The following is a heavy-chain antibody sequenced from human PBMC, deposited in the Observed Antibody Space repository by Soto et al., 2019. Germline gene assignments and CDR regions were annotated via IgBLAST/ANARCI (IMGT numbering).Heavy chain of an antibody. CDR3: AREDCSSTSCHTAPDY. D-gene: IGHD2-2*02. J-gene: IGHJ4*02. V-gene: IGHV1-18*01. CDR1: GYTFTSYG. Sequence: ASVKVSCKASGYTFTSYGISWVRQAPGQGLEWMGWISAYNGNTNYAQKLQGRVTMTTDTSTSTAYMELRSLRSDDTAVYYCAREDCSSTSCHTAPDYWGQGTLVTVSS. CDR2: ISAYNGNT.